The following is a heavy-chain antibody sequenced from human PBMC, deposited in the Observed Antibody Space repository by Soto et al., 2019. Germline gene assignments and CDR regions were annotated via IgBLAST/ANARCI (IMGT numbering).Heavy chain of an antibody. CDR2: IIPILGIA. V-gene: IGHV1-69*02. J-gene: IGHJ4*02. Sequence: SVKVSYKASGGTFSSYTISWVRQAPGQGLEWMGRIIPILGIANYAQKFQGRVTLYLQMNSLKTEDTAVYYCTTDPVTMIVVVPSSGWGQGTLVTVSS. D-gene: IGHD3-22*01. CDR1: GGTFSSYT. CDR3: VVPSSG.